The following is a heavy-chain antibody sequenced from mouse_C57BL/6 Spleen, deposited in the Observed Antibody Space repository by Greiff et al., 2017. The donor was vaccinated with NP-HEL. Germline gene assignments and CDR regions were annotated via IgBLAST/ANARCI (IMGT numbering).Heavy chain of an antibody. J-gene: IGHJ1*03. D-gene: IGHD2-1*01. Sequence: QVQLQQPGAELVKPGASVKVSCKASGYTFTSYWMHWVKQRPGQGLEWIGRIHPSDSDTNYNQKFKGKATLTVDKSSSTAYMQLSSLTSEDSAVYYSAIVNSDYGRGYWYFDVWGTETTRTVSS. CDR1: GYTFTSYW. CDR2: IHPSDSDT. CDR3: AIVNSDYGRGYWYFDV. V-gene: IGHV1-74*01.